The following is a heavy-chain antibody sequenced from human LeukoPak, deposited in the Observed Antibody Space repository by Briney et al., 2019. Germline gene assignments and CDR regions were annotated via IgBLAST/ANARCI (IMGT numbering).Heavy chain of an antibody. CDR2: IYPGDSDT. J-gene: IGHJ6*03. Sequence: GASLKISCKGSGYSFTSYWNGWVRQMPRKCLEWMGIIYPGDSDTRYNPSFQGQVTISADKSISTASLQWSRLKASDTAMYYCARRGHPGSYYYMDVWGKGTTITVSS. CDR1: GYSFTSYW. V-gene: IGHV5-51*01. CDR3: ARRGHPGSYYYMDV.